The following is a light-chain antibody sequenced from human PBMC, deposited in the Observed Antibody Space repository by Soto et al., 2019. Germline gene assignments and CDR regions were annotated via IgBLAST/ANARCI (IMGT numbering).Light chain of an antibody. CDR2: DAS. J-gene: IGKJ5*01. CDR1: QDISKN. CDR3: QQYDNLLPIT. Sequence: IQMTQSPSSLSASVGDRVTITCQASQDISKNLNWYQQKPGKAPKLLIYDASSLQTGVPSRFSGSGSAKHFTLTISSLPPEDVATYYCQQYDNLLPITFGQGTRLEIK. V-gene: IGKV1-33*01.